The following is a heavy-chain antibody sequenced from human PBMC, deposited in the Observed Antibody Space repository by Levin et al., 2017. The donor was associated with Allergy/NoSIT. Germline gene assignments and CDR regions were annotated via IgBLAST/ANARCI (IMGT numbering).Heavy chain of an antibody. CDR1: GFTFSSYS. J-gene: IGHJ5*02. Sequence: PGESLKISCAASGFTFSSYSMNWVRQAPGKGLEWVSSISSSSSYIYYADSVKGRFTISRDNAKNSLYLQMNSLRAEDTAVYYCARDWASVVAAAGLRWFDPWGQGTLVTVSS. CDR3: ARDWASVVAAAGLRWFDP. V-gene: IGHV3-21*01. D-gene: IGHD6-13*01. CDR2: ISSSSSYI.